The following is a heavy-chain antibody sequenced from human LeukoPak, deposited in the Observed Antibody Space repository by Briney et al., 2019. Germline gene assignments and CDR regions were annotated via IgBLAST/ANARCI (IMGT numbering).Heavy chain of an antibody. CDR2: INIDGSTT. J-gene: IGHJ4*02. Sequence: PGGSLRLSCAASGFTFSSYWMHWVRQAPGKGLVWVSRINIDGSTTNYADSVKGRFTISRDNAKNTLYLQMNSLRAEDGAVYYCASGVSGRYGKLDYWGQGTLVTVSS. CDR3: ASGVSGRYGKLDY. CDR1: GFTFSSYW. D-gene: IGHD1-26*01. V-gene: IGHV3-74*01.